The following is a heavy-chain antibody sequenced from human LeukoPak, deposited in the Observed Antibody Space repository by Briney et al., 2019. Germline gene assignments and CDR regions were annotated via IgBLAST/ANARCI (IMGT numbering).Heavy chain of an antibody. CDR3: ARGYYDSSGYYQSI. CDR1: GGSISSSY. V-gene: IGHV4-59*01. J-gene: IGHJ3*02. D-gene: IGHD3-22*01. Sequence: SETLSLTCTVSGGSISSSYWSWIRQPPGKGLEWIGYISYSGSTSYNPSLKSRVTISVDTSKNQFSLKLSSMTAADTAVYYCARGYYDSSGYYQSIWGQGTMVTVPS. CDR2: ISYSGST.